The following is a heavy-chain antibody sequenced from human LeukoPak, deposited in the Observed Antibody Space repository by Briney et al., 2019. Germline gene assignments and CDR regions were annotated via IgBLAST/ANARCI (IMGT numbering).Heavy chain of an antibody. CDR3: ASFLGFNWFDP. CDR2: IYYSGST. Sequence: SETLSLTCTVSGGSIRSYYWSWIRQPPGKGLEWIGYIYYSGSTNYNPSLKSRVTISVDTSKNQFSLKLSSVTAAATAVYYCASFLGFNWFDPWGQGTLVTVSS. D-gene: IGHD2/OR15-2a*01. CDR1: GGSIRSYY. J-gene: IGHJ5*02. V-gene: IGHV4-59*01.